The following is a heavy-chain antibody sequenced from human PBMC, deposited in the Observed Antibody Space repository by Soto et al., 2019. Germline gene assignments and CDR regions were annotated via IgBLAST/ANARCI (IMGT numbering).Heavy chain of an antibody. CDR2: IHSSSTTL. V-gene: IGHV3-48*04. D-gene: IGHD2-2*01. CDR1: GFAFSSYS. Sequence: PGGSLGLSCAASGFAFSSYSMNWVRQAPGKGLEWVSYIHSSSTTLYYADSVKGRFTISRDNAKNSLYLQMNSLRAEDTAVYYCARDSCSGTSCTFPHWFDPWGQGTLVTVSS. CDR3: ARDSCSGTSCTFPHWFDP. J-gene: IGHJ5*02.